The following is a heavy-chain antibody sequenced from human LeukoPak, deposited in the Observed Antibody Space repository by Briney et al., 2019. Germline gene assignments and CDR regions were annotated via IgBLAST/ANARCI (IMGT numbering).Heavy chain of an antibody. Sequence: ASVKVSCKASGYTFTSYGISWVRQAPGQGLEWMGWISAYNGHTNYAQKLQGRVTMTTDTYTTTAYMELGSLRSDDTAVYYCARDCSSTRCQGPVFDNWGQGTLVTVSS. CDR1: GYTFTSYG. CDR3: ARDCSSTRCQGPVFDN. V-gene: IGHV1-18*01. CDR2: ISAYNGHT. J-gene: IGHJ4*02. D-gene: IGHD2-2*01.